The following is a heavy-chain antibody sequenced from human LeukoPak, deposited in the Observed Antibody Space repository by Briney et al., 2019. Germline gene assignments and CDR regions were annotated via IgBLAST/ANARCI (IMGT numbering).Heavy chain of an antibody. D-gene: IGHD6-19*01. CDR3: AKDKVSVAGTLGY. CDR1: GFTFSSYW. J-gene: IGHJ4*02. Sequence: PGGSLRLSCAASGFTFSSYWMNWVRQAPGKGLVWVSRIASDGSSTTYADSVKGRFSISRDNSKNTLYLQMNSLRAEDTAVYYCAKDKVSVAGTLGYWGQGTLVTVSS. V-gene: IGHV3-74*01. CDR2: IASDGSST.